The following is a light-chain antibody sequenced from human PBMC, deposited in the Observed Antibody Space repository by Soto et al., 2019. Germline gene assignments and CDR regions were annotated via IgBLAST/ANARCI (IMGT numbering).Light chain of an antibody. V-gene: IGKV1-33*01. CDR1: QDMSKY. J-gene: IGKJ4*01. Sequence: DIQMTQSPSSLSASVGDRVTITCQASQDMSKYLSWYQQKPGKAPKLLIYGASNVETGVPSRFSGSGGGTDFTFTISRLQREDIATYYCLQHDSFPLTFGGGTKVEIK. CDR2: GAS. CDR3: LQHDSFPLT.